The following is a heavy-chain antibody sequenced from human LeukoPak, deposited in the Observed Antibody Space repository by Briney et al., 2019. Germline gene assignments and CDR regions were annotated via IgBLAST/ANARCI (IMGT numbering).Heavy chain of an antibody. CDR1: GFTFSSYW. Sequence: PGGSLRLSCAASGFTFSSYWMHWVRQAPGRGLVWVSRINSDGYSISYADSVKGRFTISRDNAKNTLYLQMNSLRVEDTAVYYCARAIAVAGTDQWGQGTRISVSS. J-gene: IGHJ5*02. V-gene: IGHV3-74*01. CDR3: ARAIAVAGTDQ. D-gene: IGHD6-19*01. CDR2: INSDGYSI.